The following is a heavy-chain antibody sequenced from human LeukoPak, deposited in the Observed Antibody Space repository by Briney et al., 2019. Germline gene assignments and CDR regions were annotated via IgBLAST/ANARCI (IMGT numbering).Heavy chain of an antibody. Sequence: TSETLSLACPVSGGSISSYYWSWIRQPPGKGLGWMGYIYYSGSSNYNPSLKSRVTISVDTSKNQFSLKLSSVTAADTAVYYCARASYGSGSYYNYNWFDPWGQGTLVTVSS. V-gene: IGHV4-59*01. CDR2: IYYSGSS. D-gene: IGHD3-10*01. CDR3: ARASYGSGSYYNYNWFDP. CDR1: GGSISSYY. J-gene: IGHJ5*02.